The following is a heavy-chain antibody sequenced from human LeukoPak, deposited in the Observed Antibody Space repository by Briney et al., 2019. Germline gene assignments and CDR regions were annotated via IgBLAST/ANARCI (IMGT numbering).Heavy chain of an antibody. CDR1: GFTFSSYA. V-gene: IGHV3-23*01. J-gene: IGHJ4*02. Sequence: GGSLRLSCAASGFTFSSYAMSWVRQAPGKGLEWVPAISGSGGSTYYADSVKGRFTISRDNSKNTLYLQMNSLRAEDTAVYYCAKDRSGYCSSTSCRSNWGQGTLVTVSS. D-gene: IGHD2-2*03. CDR2: ISGSGGST. CDR3: AKDRSGYCSSTSCRSN.